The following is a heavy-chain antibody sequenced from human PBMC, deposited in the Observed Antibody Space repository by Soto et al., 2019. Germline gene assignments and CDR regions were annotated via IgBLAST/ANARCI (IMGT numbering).Heavy chain of an antibody. V-gene: IGHV1-46*01. CDR3: ARRKQQLARDYYYYGMDV. CDR2: INPSGGST. D-gene: IGHD6-13*01. J-gene: IGHJ6*02. CDR1: GYTFTSYY. Sequence: ASVKVSCKASGYTFTSYYMHWLRQAPGQGLEWMGIINPSGGSTSYAQKFQGRVTMTRDTSTSTVYMELSSLRSEDTAVYYCARRKQQLARDYYYYGMDVWGQGTTVTVS.